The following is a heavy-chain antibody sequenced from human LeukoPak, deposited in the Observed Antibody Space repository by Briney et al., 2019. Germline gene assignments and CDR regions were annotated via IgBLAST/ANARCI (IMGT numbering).Heavy chain of an antibody. V-gene: IGHV4-59*01. CDR1: GGSTNGYY. CDR2: IYYRGST. J-gene: IGHJ4*02. D-gene: IGHD3-22*01. Sequence: SETLSLTCTVSGGSTNGYYWSWIRQPPEKGLEWIGYIYYRGSTNYNPSLKSRVTMSVDTSRNQFSLKLTSMTAADTAVYYCARADYDTSAYYYTFDYWGQGTLVTVSS. CDR3: ARADYDTSAYYYTFDY.